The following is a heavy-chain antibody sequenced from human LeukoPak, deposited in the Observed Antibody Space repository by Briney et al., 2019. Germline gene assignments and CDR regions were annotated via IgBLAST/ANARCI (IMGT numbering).Heavy chain of an antibody. D-gene: IGHD1-7*01. Sequence: SETLSLTCTVSGGSIRSSSYYWGWIRQPPGKGLEWIGSIYYSGSTYYNPSLKSRVTISVDTSKNQFSLKLSSVTAADTGVYYCARERRELRGDAFDIWGQGTMVTVSS. CDR2: IYYSGST. J-gene: IGHJ3*02. CDR1: GGSIRSSSYY. CDR3: ARERRELRGDAFDI. V-gene: IGHV4-39*02.